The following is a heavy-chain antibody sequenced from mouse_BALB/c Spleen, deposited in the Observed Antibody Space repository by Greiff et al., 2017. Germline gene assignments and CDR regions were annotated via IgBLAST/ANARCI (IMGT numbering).Heavy chain of an antibody. CDR2: IDPENGDT. CDR3: NPRGSDAMDY. Sequence: VQLQQSGAELVRPGASVKLSCTASGFNIKDYYMHWVKQRPEQGLEWIGWIDPENGDTEYAPKFQGKSTMTADTSSNTAYLQLSSLTSEDTAVYDCNPRGSDAMDYWGQGTSVTVSS. D-gene: IGHD3-3*01. V-gene: IGHV14-4*02. J-gene: IGHJ4*01. CDR1: GFNIKDYY.